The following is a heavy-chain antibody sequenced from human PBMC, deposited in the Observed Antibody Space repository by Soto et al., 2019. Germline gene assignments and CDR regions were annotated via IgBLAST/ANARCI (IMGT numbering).Heavy chain of an antibody. Sequence: GASVRVSCKASGYTFTSYDINWVRQATGQGLEWMGWMNPNSGNTGYAQKFQGRVTMTRNTSISTAYMELSSLRSEDTAVYYCARGAQSITIFGVPYYYYGMDVWGQGTTVTAP. CDR1: GYTFTSYD. CDR2: MNPNSGNT. CDR3: ARGAQSITIFGVPYYYYGMDV. J-gene: IGHJ6*02. V-gene: IGHV1-8*01. D-gene: IGHD3-3*01.